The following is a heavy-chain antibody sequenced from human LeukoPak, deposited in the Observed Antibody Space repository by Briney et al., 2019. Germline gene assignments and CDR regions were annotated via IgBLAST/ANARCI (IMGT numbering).Heavy chain of an antibody. D-gene: IGHD3-10*01. CDR3: AKSNGYGLIDI. J-gene: IGHJ3*02. CDR2: IYTSGST. Sequence: SETLSLTCTVSGGSISSYYWSWIRQPAGKGLEWIGRIYTSGSTNYNPSLKSRVTISLDTSRNQFSLRLNSVTAADTAVYYCAKSNGYGLIDIWGQGTMVTVSS. CDR1: GGSISSYY. V-gene: IGHV4-4*07.